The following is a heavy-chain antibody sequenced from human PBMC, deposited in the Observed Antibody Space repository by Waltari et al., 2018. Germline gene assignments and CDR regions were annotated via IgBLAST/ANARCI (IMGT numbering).Heavy chain of an antibody. CDR1: GFTFSSYS. V-gene: IGHV3-30-3*01. D-gene: IGHD3-9*01. Sequence: QVQLVESGGGVVQPGRSLRLSCAASGFTFSSYSLHWVRPAPGQGLEWVAVISYDGSNKYYADSVKGRFTISRDNSKNTLYLQMNSLRAEDTAVYYCARAGGSSRYFETYGMDVWGQGTTVTVSS. J-gene: IGHJ6*02. CDR2: ISYDGSNK. CDR3: ARAGGSSRYFETYGMDV.